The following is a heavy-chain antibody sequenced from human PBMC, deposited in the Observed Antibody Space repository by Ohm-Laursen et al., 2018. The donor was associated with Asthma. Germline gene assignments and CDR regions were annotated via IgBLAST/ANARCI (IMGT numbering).Heavy chain of an antibody. Sequence: SLRLSCAASGFTFSSYGMHWVRQAPGKGLEWVAVISYDGSNKYYADSVKGRFTISRDNSKNTLYLQMNSLRAGDTAVYYCARDLYYYDSSGGYWGQGTLVTVSS. J-gene: IGHJ4*02. CDR2: ISYDGSNK. D-gene: IGHD3-22*01. V-gene: IGHV3-30*03. CDR3: ARDLYYYDSSGGY. CDR1: GFTFSSYG.